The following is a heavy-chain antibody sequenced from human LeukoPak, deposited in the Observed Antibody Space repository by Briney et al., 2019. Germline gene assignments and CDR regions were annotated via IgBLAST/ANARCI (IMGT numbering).Heavy chain of an antibody. D-gene: IGHD3-22*01. V-gene: IGHV1-69*04. CDR1: GGTFSSYA. CDR3: ARASYYYDSSGYYGDY. Sequence: GASVKVSCKASGGTFSSYAISWVRQVPGQGLEWMGRIIPILGIANYAQKFQGRVTITADKSTSTAYMELSSLRSEDTAVYYCARASYYYDSSGYYGDYWGQGTLVTVSS. J-gene: IGHJ4*02. CDR2: IIPILGIA.